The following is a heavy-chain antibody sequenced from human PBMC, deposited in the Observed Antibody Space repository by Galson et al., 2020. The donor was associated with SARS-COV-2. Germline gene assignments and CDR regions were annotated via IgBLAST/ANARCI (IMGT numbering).Heavy chain of an antibody. Sequence: SATLSLTCTVTGDSVNSDSYYWSCIRQPPGRGLEWIGPVFATGRTNYNSSLKTRVTISINTPKNKFSLKLRSVTAADTALYFCVRGHIVKIPLNMDVWGQGTAVTVSS. CDR3: VRGHIVKIPLNMDV. CDR2: VFATGRT. CDR1: GDSVNSDSYY. J-gene: IGHJ6*02. V-gene: IGHV4-61*01. D-gene: IGHD2-21*01.